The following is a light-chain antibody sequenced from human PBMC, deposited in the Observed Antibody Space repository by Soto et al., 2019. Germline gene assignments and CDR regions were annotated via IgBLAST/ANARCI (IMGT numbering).Light chain of an antibody. Sequence: EVVLTQSPGTLSLSPGERASLSCRASQSVSRSYLAWYQQKPGQAPRLLIYAASSRATGIPDRFSGSGSGTDFTLTISSLQPDDFATYYCQQYNSYPLTFGGGTKVDIK. J-gene: IGKJ4*01. CDR1: QSVSRSY. V-gene: IGKV3-20*01. CDR2: AAS. CDR3: QQYNSYPLT.